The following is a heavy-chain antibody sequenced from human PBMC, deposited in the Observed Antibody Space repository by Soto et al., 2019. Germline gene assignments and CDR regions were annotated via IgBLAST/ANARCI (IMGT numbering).Heavy chain of an antibody. CDR3: SRGILV. D-gene: IGHD6-13*01. V-gene: IGHV4-31*03. CDR1: GGSINSGGYC. J-gene: IGHJ4*02. Sequence: QVQLQESGPGLVKPSQTLSLTCTVSGGSINSGGYCWSWIRQHPGKGLDWIGCISYGGSTSYNPPLQNRVTISVDTSKNQFSLKLTSVTAADTAVYYCSRGILVWGQGALITVSS. CDR2: ISYGGST.